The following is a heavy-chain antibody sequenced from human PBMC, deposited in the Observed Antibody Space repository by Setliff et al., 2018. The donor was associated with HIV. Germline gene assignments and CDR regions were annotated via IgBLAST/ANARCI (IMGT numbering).Heavy chain of an antibody. CDR1: GGSTGSSGNY. CDR3: ARVALRVTRRTRRACDI. Sequence: APETRSLTCTVSGGSTGSSGNYWDWIRRPAGKGLEWIGNIHYSGTTHYNPTLKSRVTITVDTAKNKFSLNVRAVTAADTAVYDCARVALRVTRRTRRACDIWGQGTMVTVSS. V-gene: IGHV4-39*07. D-gene: IGHD1-20*01. J-gene: IGHJ3*02. CDR2: IHYSGTT.